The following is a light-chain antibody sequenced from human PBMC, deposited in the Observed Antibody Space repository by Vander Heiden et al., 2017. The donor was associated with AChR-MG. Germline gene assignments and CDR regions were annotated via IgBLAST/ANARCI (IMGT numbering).Light chain of an antibody. V-gene: IGLV2-14*03. CDR1: SRDIGGYHY. Sequence: QSALTQPASVSGSPGQSITISCTGTSRDIGGYHYVSWYRQRPGQVPEMIIYDVSSRPSGVSDRFSGSKSGNTASLTISGLQPDDEADYYCSAYTSVTLLIFGGGTRLTVL. J-gene: IGLJ2*01. CDR2: DVS. CDR3: SAYTSVTLLI.